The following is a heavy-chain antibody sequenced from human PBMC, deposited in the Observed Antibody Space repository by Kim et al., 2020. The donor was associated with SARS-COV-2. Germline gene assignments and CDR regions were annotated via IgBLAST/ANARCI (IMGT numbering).Heavy chain of an antibody. CDR2: ISYDGSNK. V-gene: IGHV3-30*18. J-gene: IGHJ4*02. Sequence: GGSLRLSCAASGFTFSSYGMHWVRQAPGKGLEWVAVISYDGSNKYYADSVKGRFTISRDNSKNTLYLQMNSLRAEDTAVYYCANLPLAARGLVQFDYWGQGTLVTVSS. CDR1: GFTFSSYG. CDR3: ANLPLAARGLVQFDY. D-gene: IGHD6-6*01.